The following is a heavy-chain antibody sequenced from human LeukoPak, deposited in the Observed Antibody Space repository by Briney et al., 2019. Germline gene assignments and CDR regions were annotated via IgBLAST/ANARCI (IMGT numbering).Heavy chain of an antibody. CDR2: FDPEDGET. Sequence: ASVKVSCKVSGYTLTELSMHWVRQAPGKGLEWMGGFDPEDGETIYAQKFQGRVTMTEDTSTDTAYMELSSLRSEDTAVYYCATGVCSGGSCYSPHYYYYYGMDVWGQGTTVTVSS. J-gene: IGHJ6*02. D-gene: IGHD2-15*01. CDR1: GYTLTELS. V-gene: IGHV1-24*01. CDR3: ATGVCSGGSCYSPHYYYYYGMDV.